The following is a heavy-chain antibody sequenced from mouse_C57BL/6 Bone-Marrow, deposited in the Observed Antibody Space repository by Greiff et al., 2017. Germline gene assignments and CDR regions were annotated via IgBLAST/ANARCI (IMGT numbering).Heavy chain of an antibody. Sequence: EVQLQQSGAELVRPGASVKFSCTASGFNIKDDYMHWVQQRPEQGLEWIGWIDPENGATEYASKVQGKGTITADTSSNTAYLQLSSLTSEDTAVYYCTCYKGNSEWFAYWGQGTRVTVSA. CDR3: TCYKGNSEWFAY. CDR1: GFNIKDDY. CDR2: IDPENGAT. V-gene: IGHV14-4*01. J-gene: IGHJ3*01. D-gene: IGHD2-1*01.